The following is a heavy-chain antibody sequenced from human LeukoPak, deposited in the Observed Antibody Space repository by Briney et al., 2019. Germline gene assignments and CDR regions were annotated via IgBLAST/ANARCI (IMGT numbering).Heavy chain of an antibody. CDR1: GGTFSSYA. D-gene: IGHD6-13*01. Sequence: ASVKVSCKASGGTFSSYAISWVRQAPGQGLEWMGGIIPIFGTANYAQKFQGRVTITADESTSTAYMELSSLRSEDTAVYYCASSVSSSWYFGYYYYGMDVWGQGTTVTVSS. CDR2: IIPIFGTA. V-gene: IGHV1-69*13. J-gene: IGHJ6*02. CDR3: ASSVSSSWYFGYYYYGMDV.